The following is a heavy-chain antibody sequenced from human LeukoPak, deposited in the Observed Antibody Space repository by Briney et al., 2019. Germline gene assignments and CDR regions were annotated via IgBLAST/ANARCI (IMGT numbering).Heavy chain of an antibody. V-gene: IGHV3-7*04. CDR2: INEDGSQT. CDR3: ARDFLGFSDS. CDR1: GFTFSMYF. J-gene: IGHJ4*02. D-gene: IGHD1-26*01. Sequence: GGSLRLSCAASGFTFSMYFMRWVRQAPGKGLEWVASINEDGSQTYYVDSVKGRFPISRANAKNSLYPQMNSLRAEDPAVYYCARDFLGFSDSWGQGTLVTVSS.